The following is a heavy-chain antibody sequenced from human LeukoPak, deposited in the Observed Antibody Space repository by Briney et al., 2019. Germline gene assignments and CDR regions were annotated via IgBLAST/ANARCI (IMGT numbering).Heavy chain of an antibody. CDR1: GYTFSGYY. CDR3: ARTDFVGHDHF. Sequence: GASVKVSCKASGYTFSGYYIHWVRQAPGQRPEWMGWINPNSGGTNYAQKFQGRVTVSKDTAISTAYMELSRLTSDDTAVYYCARTDFVGHDHFSGPGTLTTVSS. CDR2: INPNSGGT. J-gene: IGHJ4*02. D-gene: IGHD1-26*01. V-gene: IGHV1-2*02.